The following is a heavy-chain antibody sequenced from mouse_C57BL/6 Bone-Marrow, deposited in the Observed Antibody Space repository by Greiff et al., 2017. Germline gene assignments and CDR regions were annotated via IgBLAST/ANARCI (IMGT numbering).Heavy chain of an antibody. CDR3: ARGPSGLDN. V-gene: IGHV3-6*01. J-gene: IGHJ2*01. Sequence: VQLKESGPGLVKPSQSLSLTCSVTGYSITSGYYWNWIRQFPGNKLEWMGYISYDGSTNYNPSLKNRISITRDTSKTQYILKLNSVTTEDTATYYGARGPSGLDNWGQGTTLTVSS. CDR2: ISYDGST. CDR1: GYSITSGYY.